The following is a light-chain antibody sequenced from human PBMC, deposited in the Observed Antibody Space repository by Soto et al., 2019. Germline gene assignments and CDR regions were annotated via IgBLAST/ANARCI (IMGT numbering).Light chain of an antibody. V-gene: IGKV1-6*01. CDR3: LQDSTYPRT. CDR1: QDIGIE. Sequence: ATQMSKSPSSLSASVGDRVTLTCRASQDIGIEVGWYQQRPGEPPNPLIYEAPTGQSGVPSRFSGSGSGTDFTLPIPSLQPEDFATYYCLQDSTYPRTFGPGPKVDTK. CDR2: EAP. J-gene: IGKJ1*01.